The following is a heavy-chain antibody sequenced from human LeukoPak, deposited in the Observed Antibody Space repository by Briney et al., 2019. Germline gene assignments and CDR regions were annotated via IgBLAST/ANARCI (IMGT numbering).Heavy chain of an antibody. Sequence: GRSLSLTCAASGFSFSNYNMNWVRKAPGEGLGWVSSISSNSTYIYYADSVKGRFTTSRENANNSLYLQMNSLRAEDTGLYYCARDGVVVRAIPSGVHDYWGQGTLVTVSS. D-gene: IGHD2-21*01. J-gene: IGHJ4*02. CDR3: ARDGVVVRAIPSGVHDY. CDR2: ISSNSTYI. V-gene: IGHV3-21*01. CDR1: GFSFSNYN.